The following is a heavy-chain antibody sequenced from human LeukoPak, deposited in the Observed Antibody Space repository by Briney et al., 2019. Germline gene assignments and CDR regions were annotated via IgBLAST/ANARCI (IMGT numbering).Heavy chain of an antibody. CDR1: DDSITLYY. CDR2: VDHTGST. J-gene: IGHJ6*03. V-gene: IGHV4-59*01. D-gene: IGHD4-11*01. Sequence: PSETLSLTCTVSDDSITLYYWTWIRQPPGKGLEWIGYVDHTGSTKFNPSLNGRVSISRDTSNSFFSLRLRSVTAADTAVYFCARGRVSSSTWYSTYYYFFYMDFCGKGTTVTVSS. CDR3: ARGRVSSSTWYSTYYYFFYMDF.